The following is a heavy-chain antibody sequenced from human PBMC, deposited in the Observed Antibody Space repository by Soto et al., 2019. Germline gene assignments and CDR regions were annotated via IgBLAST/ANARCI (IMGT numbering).Heavy chain of an antibody. Sequence: QVQLVESGGGVVQPGRSLRLSCAASGFTFSSYAMHWVRQAPGKGLEWVAVISYDGKNQYYADSVKGRFTISRDNSKNTLYLQMNSLRAEDTTVYCCAREGGWPRQAYYFDYWGQGTLVTVSS. V-gene: IGHV3-30*04. CDR1: GFTFSSYA. D-gene: IGHD6-6*01. CDR3: AREGGWPRQAYYFDY. J-gene: IGHJ4*02. CDR2: ISYDGKNQ.